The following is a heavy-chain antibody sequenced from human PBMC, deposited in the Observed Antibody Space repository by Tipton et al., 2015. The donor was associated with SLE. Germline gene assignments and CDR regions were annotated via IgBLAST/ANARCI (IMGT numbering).Heavy chain of an antibody. J-gene: IGHJ3*02. CDR2: ISSSSSYI. CDR3: ARVPRDIVVVPAVDDVFDI. D-gene: IGHD2-2*01. Sequence: SLRLSCAASGFTFSSYSMNWVRQAPGKGLEWVSYISSSSSYIYYADSVKGRFTISRDNAKNSLNLQMNSLRAEDTAVYYCARVPRDIVVVPAVDDVFDIWGQGSMVTVSS. CDR1: GFTFSSYS. V-gene: IGHV3-21*01.